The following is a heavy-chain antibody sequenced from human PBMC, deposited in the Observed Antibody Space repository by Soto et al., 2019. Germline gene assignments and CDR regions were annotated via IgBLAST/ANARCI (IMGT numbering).Heavy chain of an antibody. CDR2: ISAYNGNT. V-gene: IGHV1-18*01. J-gene: IGHJ6*03. Sequence: ASVKVSCKASGYTFTSYGISWVRQAPGQGLEWMGLISAYNGNTNYAQKIQGRVTMTTDTSTSTVYMELSSLRSEDTAVYYCARGDYYGSGSYYYSYMDVWGKGTTVTVSS. D-gene: IGHD3-10*01. CDR1: GYTFTSYG. CDR3: ARGDYYGSGSYYYSYMDV.